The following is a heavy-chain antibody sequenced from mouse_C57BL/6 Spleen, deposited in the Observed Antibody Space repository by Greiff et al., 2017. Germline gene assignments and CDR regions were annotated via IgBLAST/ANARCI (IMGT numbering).Heavy chain of an antibody. CDR1: GYTFTSYW. CDR3: ARRARVGDAMDY. D-gene: IGHD3-1*01. J-gene: IGHJ4*01. Sequence: VKLQQPGAELVMPGASVKLSCKASGYTFTSYWMHWVKQRTGQGLEWIGEIDPSDSYTNYNQKFKGKYTLTVDKSSSTAYMKLSSLTSEDSAVYYCARRARVGDAMDYWGQGTSVTVSS. CDR2: IDPSDSYT. V-gene: IGHV1-69*01.